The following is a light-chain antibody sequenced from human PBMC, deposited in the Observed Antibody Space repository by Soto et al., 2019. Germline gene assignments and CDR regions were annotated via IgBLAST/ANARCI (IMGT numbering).Light chain of an antibody. Sequence: QSALTQPASVSGSPGQSITISCTGTSSDVGGYNYVSWYQQHPGKAPKLMIYDASTRPSGVSIRFSGSKSGNTAALTSSGLQAEDEAAYYCRSYTSSSPLVVFGGGTKLTVL. V-gene: IGLV2-14*01. CDR1: SSDVGGYNY. J-gene: IGLJ2*01. CDR2: DAS. CDR3: RSYTSSSPLVV.